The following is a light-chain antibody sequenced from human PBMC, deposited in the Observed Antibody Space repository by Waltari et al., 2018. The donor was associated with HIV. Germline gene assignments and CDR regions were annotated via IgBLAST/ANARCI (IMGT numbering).Light chain of an antibody. CDR1: QSVNSF. V-gene: IGKV3-11*01. CDR3: QQRADWPPMYT. CDR2: DTS. Sequence: IVLTQSPGTLSLSPGERATLSCRASQSVNSFLAWHQQKPGQAPRLRIYDTSNRAPGVPARFSGSGSGTDFTLTISSLEPEDFAFYYCQQRADWPPMYTFGQGTKLEI. J-gene: IGKJ2*01.